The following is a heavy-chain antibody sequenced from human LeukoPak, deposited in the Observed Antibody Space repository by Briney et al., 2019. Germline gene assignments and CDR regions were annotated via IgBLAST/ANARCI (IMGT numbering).Heavy chain of an antibody. CDR2: IYYSGST. D-gene: IGHD2-8*01. V-gene: IGHV4-39*01. CDR3: ARHYCPNGICYKRDYYYGLDV. CDR1: GGSISNNNYY. Sequence: PSETLSLTCTVSGGSISNNNYYWGWIRQPPGKGLEWIGSIYYSGSTYYNPSLEGRVTISVDTSKNQFSLKLSSVTAADTAVYYCARHYCPNGICYKRDYYYGLDVWGQGTTVTVSS. J-gene: IGHJ6*02.